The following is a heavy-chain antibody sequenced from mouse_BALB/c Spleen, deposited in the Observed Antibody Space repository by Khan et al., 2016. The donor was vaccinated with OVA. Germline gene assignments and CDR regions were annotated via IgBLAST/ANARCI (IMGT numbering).Heavy chain of an antibody. D-gene: IGHD3-1*01. J-gene: IGHJ3*01. CDR1: GYSITSGYF. Sequence: EVQLQESGPGLVKPSQSLSLTCSVTGYSITSGYFWNWIRQFPGNKLEWMGYIRYDGNSNYNPSLKNRISITRAPSKNQFFLKLNSVTPEDTATYYCARVGSSGPAWFAYWGQGTLVTVSA. V-gene: IGHV3-6*02. CDR3: ARVGSSGPAWFAY. CDR2: IRYDGNS.